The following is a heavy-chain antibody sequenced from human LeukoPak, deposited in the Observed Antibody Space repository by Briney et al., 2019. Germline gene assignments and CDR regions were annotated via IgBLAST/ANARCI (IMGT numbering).Heavy chain of an antibody. CDR3: TNLPTH. CDR2: IYSDGSP. J-gene: IGHJ1*01. CDR1: GFTVSSNY. V-gene: IGHV3-66*02. Sequence: GGSLRLSCAASGFTVSSNYMTWVRQAPGKGLEWVSVIYSDGSPFYADSVKARFTISRDKSKNTLYLQMDSLRPEDTAVYCCTNLPTHWGQGTLVTVSS.